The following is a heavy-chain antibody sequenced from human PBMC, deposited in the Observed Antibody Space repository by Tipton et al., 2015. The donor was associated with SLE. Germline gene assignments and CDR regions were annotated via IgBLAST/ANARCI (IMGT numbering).Heavy chain of an antibody. CDR3: ASLSEYSSSSSYFDY. J-gene: IGHJ4*02. V-gene: IGHV4-39*07. Sequence: TLSLTCTVSGGSISSSSYYWGWIRQPPGKGLEWIGSIYYSGSTYYNPSLKSRVTISVDTSKNQFSLKLNSVTAADTAVYYCASLSEYSSSSSYFDYWGQGTLVTVSS. CDR1: GGSISSSSYY. D-gene: IGHD6-6*01. CDR2: IYYSGST.